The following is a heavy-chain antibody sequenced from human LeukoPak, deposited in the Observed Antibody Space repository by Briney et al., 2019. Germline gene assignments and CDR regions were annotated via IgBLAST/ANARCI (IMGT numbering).Heavy chain of an antibody. V-gene: IGHV3-21*01. CDR2: IISCGGYI. CDR3: ARDFRAAAWDF. Sequence: GSLRLSCVASGFTFSSYYMQWGRPAPGEGVEGGSSIISCGGYIYYADSVKGRVTISRDNAKNSLYLQMNSLRAEDTAVYYCARDFRAAAWDFWGQGTLVTVSS. D-gene: IGHD6-13*01. J-gene: IGHJ4*02. CDR1: GFTFSSYY.